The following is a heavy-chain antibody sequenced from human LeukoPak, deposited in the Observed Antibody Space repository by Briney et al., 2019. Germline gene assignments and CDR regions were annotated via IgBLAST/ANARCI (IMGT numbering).Heavy chain of an antibody. CDR3: ANEWGSSRAFDY. D-gene: IGHD6-6*01. CDR2: IPDDGSNK. V-gene: IGHV3-30*02. Sequence: GGSLRPSYAASGFTFSSYGMHWVRQAPSKGLGMVAFIPDDGSNKYYADSVKGRFTISRDNSKNTLYLQMNSLRAEDTAVYYCANEWGSSRAFDYWGQGTLVTVSS. CDR1: GFTFSSYG. J-gene: IGHJ4*02.